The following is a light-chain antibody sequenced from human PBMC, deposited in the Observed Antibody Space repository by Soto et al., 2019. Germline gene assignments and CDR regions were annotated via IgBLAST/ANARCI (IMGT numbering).Light chain of an antibody. CDR1: QSVSSN. CDR3: QQYNNWPYT. V-gene: IGKV3-15*01. J-gene: IGKJ2*01. Sequence: EIVMTQSPATLSVSPGERAALSCRASQSVSSNFAWYQQKPGQAPRLLIYGASTRATGIPARFSGIGSGTELTLTISSLQSEDFAVYYCQQYNNWPYTFGQGTKLEIK. CDR2: GAS.